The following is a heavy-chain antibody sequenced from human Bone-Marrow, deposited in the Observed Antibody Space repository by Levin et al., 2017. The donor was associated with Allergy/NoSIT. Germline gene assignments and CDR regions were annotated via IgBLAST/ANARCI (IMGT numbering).Heavy chain of an antibody. V-gene: IGHV4-4*07. Sequence: TASETLSLTCTVSGGSIKNNYGHWIRQSAGKGLEWIGRIYSTGSTNYNPSLKSRVTMSVDTAKNQFSLKMTSVTAADTAVYYCAREGYHCIGERCYGEYLDYWGQGILVTVSS. CDR1: GGSIKNNY. J-gene: IGHJ4*02. D-gene: IGHD2-15*01. CDR3: AREGYHCIGERCYGEYLDY. CDR2: IYSTGST.